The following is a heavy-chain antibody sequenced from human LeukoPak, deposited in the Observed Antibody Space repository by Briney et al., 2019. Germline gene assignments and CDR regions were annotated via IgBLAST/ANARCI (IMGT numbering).Heavy chain of an antibody. Sequence: GGSLRLSCAASGFTFRSYTMSWVRQAPGKGLEWVSSISSSSSYMYYGDSVKGRFTISRDNAKNSLFLHMSSLRAEDTAVYYCARDRDYAFDSWGQGTLVTVSS. J-gene: IGHJ4*02. CDR2: ISSSSSYM. D-gene: IGHD4-17*01. CDR1: GFTFRSYT. V-gene: IGHV3-21*01. CDR3: ARDRDYAFDS.